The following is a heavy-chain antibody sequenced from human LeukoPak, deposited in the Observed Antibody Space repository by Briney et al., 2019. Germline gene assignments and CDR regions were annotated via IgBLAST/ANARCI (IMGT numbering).Heavy chain of an antibody. D-gene: IGHD3-22*01. J-gene: IGHJ6*03. V-gene: IGHV4-38-2*01. CDR1: GFTFSSYA. Sequence: GSLRLSCAASGFTFSSYAMSWVRQAPGQGLEWIGSIYYSGSTYYNPSLKSRVTISVDTSKNQFSLKLSSVTAADTAVYYCTRGSIAYYYMDVWGKGTTVTTSS. CDR3: TRGSIAYYYMDV. CDR2: IYYSGST.